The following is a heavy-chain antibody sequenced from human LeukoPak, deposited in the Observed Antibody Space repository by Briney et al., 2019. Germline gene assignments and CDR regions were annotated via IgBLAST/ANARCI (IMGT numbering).Heavy chain of an antibody. Sequence: ASVKVSCKASGYTFTGYYMHWVRQAPGQGLEWMGWINPNSGGTNYAQKFQGRVTMTRDTSISTAYMELSRLRSDDTAVYYCARVYSSGWYRWFDPWGQGTLVTVSS. V-gene: IGHV1-2*02. CDR2: INPNSGGT. D-gene: IGHD6-19*01. CDR1: GYTFTGYY. CDR3: ARVYSSGWYRWFDP. J-gene: IGHJ5*02.